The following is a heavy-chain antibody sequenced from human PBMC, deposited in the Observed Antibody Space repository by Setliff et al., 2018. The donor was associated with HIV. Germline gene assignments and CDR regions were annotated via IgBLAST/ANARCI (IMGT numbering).Heavy chain of an antibody. CDR1: GFTFSSYG. CDR3: AQGRTTTWYDMDV. J-gene: IGHJ6*01. D-gene: IGHD2-2*01. CDR2: ISDSGGAS. V-gene: IGHV3-23*01. Sequence: PGGSLRLSCAASGFTFSSYGMHWVRQAPGKGLEWVSGISDSGGASHYADSVKGRFTISRDNSKNTLHLQMDSLRVEDTAVYYCAQGRTTTWYDMDVWGQGTTVTVSS.